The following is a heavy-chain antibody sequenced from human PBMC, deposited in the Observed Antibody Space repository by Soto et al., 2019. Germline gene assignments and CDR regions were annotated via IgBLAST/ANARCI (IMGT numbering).Heavy chain of an antibody. J-gene: IGHJ5*02. CDR3: ARRSDILTGYSQNWFDP. D-gene: IGHD3-9*01. CDR2: IYPGDSDT. CDR1: GYSFTSYW. V-gene: IGHV5-51*01. Sequence: PGESLKISCKGSGYSFTSYWIGWVRQMPGKGLEWMGIIYPGDSDTRYSPSFQGQVTISADKSISTAYLQWSSLKASDTAMYYCARRSDILTGYSQNWFDPWGQGTLVTVS.